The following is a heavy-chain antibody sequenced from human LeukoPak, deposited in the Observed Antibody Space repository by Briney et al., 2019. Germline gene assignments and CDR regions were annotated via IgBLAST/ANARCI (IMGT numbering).Heavy chain of an antibody. D-gene: IGHD6-13*01. CDR1: GFTFSSYW. V-gene: IGHV3-74*01. CDR3: ARDGPGYSSSFLLDY. J-gene: IGHJ4*02. CDR2: INSDGSST. Sequence: PGGSLRLSCAASGFTFSSYWMHWVRQAPGKGLVWVSRINSDGSSTSYADSVKGRFTISRDNAKNTLYLQMNSLRAEDTAVYYCARDGPGYSSSFLLDYWGQGTLVTVSS.